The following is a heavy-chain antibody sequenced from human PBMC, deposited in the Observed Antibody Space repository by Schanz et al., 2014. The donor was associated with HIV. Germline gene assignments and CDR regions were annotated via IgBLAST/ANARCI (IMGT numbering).Heavy chain of an antibody. J-gene: IGHJ6*02. CDR3: AREPSFSGLDV. D-gene: IGHD6-6*01. CDR1: GYTFTGYY. CDR2: FNPNSGGR. V-gene: IGHV1-2*02. Sequence: QVQLVQSGAEVKKPGASVKVSCKASGYTFTGYYLHWIRQAPGQGLEWMGWFNPNSGGRIYPQKFEGRVTMTRDTSISTAYMELSSLRYDDTAVYYCAREPSFSGLDVWSQGTTVIVSS.